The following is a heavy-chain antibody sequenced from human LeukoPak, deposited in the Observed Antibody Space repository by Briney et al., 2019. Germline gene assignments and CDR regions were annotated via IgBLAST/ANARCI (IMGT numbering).Heavy chain of an antibody. CDR1: GFTLADLS. CDR2: FDRKNGDT. D-gene: IGHD2-2*01. CDR3: ATGVYCATTTCPGYQHYYYFMDV. J-gene: IGHJ6*03. V-gene: IGHV1-24*01. Sequence: GASVKVSFKVSGFTLADLSMHWVRQAPGKGLEWVGGFDRKNGDTNYAQRFRGRVTLTEDTSTGTAYMDLSSLSADDTAVYYCATGVYCATTTCPGYQHYYYFMDVWGKGTTVTVSS.